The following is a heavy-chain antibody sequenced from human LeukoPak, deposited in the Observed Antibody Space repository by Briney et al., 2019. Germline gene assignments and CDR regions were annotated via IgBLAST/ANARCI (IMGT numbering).Heavy chain of an antibody. Sequence: SETLSLTCTVSGGSISSYYRSWIRQPPGKGLEWIGYIYYSGSTNYNPSLKSRVTISVDTSKNQFSLKLSSVTAADTAVYYCARHQTSSWYPHYFDYWGQGTLVTVSS. V-gene: IGHV4-59*08. CDR3: ARHQTSSWYPHYFDY. J-gene: IGHJ4*02. D-gene: IGHD6-13*01. CDR2: IYYSGST. CDR1: GGSISSYY.